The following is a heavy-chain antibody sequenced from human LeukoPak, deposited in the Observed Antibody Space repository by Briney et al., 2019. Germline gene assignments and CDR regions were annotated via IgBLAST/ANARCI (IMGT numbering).Heavy chain of an antibody. CDR2: ISYDGANE. D-gene: IGHD3-10*01. CDR1: GFSFHYYA. Sequence: PGGSLRLSCAASGFSFHYYAMHWARQAPGKGLEWVAVISYDGANEYYADSVKGRLTISRDNSKNTLYMEMSSLRPEDTAVYYCARPIDNGSGSYYFPYWGQGTLVTVSS. V-gene: IGHV3-30-3*01. J-gene: IGHJ4*02. CDR3: ARPIDNGSGSYYFPY.